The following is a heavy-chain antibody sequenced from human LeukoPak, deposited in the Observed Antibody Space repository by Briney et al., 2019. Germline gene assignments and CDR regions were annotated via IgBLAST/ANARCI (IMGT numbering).Heavy chain of an antibody. D-gene: IGHD2-2*01. CDR1: GYTFISYG. CDR3: ARDTPDPPYQLLSRGVVDY. J-gene: IGHJ4*02. Sequence: AASVKVSCKASGYTFISYGISWVRQAPGQGLEWMGWISTYNGNTNYAQKLQGRVTMTTDTSTSTAYMELRSLRSDDTAMYYCARDTPDPPYQLLSRGVVDYWGQGTLVTVSS. V-gene: IGHV1-18*01. CDR2: ISTYNGNT.